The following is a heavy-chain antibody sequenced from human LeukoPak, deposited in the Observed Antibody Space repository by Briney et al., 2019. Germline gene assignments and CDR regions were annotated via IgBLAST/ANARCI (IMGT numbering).Heavy chain of an antibody. J-gene: IGHJ3*02. CDR1: GFTFSSYS. CDR3: ARDPHMIVPSGGAFDI. Sequence: GGSLRLSCAASGFTFSSYSMNWVRQAPGKGLEWVSSISSSSSHIYYADSVKGRFTISRDNAKNSLYLQMNSLRAEDTAVYYCARDPHMIVPSGGAFDIWGQGTMVAVSS. CDR2: ISSSSSHI. D-gene: IGHD3-22*01. V-gene: IGHV3-21*01.